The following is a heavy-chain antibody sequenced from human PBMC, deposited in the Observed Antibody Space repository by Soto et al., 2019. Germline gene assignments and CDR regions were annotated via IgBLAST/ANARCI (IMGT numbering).Heavy chain of an antibody. V-gene: IGHV3-23*01. CDR3: AKGIRFVLIRYSDY. CDR2: ISGTGGNT. J-gene: IGHJ4*03. D-gene: IGHD3-16*01. Sequence: PGGSLRLSGAASGFTFSSYTIMWVRQAPGRGLEWVSGISGTGGNTYYADSVKGRFTISRDNSKNTLYLQMNTLRAEDTAVYYCAKGIRFVLIRYSDYWGQGALVTVSS. CDR1: GFTFSSYT.